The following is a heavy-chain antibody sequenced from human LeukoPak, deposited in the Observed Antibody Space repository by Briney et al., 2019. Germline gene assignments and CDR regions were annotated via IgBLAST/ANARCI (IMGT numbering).Heavy chain of an antibody. Sequence: PSQTLSLTCTVSGGSISSSTYYWSWIRQHPGKGLEWIGYIYDSGSTYYNPSLKSRVIISADTSKNQFSLKLSSVTAADTAIYYCARGHGRVYYDGSGPNWFDPWGQGTLVIVSS. CDR1: GGSISSSTYY. CDR2: IYDSGST. V-gene: IGHV4-31*03. D-gene: IGHD3-22*01. J-gene: IGHJ5*02. CDR3: ARGHGRVYYDGSGPNWFDP.